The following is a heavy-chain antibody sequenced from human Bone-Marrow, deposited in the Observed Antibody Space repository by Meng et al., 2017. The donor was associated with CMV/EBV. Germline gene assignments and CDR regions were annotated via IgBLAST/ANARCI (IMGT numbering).Heavy chain of an antibody. CDR2: IYYSGRT. J-gene: IGHJ4*02. CDR1: GGSISSGYYY. V-gene: IGHV4-30-4*08. D-gene: IGHD1-26*01. CDR3: ALGVRSRIGSYSS. Sequence: QVHLPFSCPALGNRSHTRCLSFTVSGGSISSGYYYWSWIRQPPGKGREGIAYIYYSGRTDYNLSLKSQVTISVDKAKYQYSLKLSRVTATDTGVYDGALGVRSRIGSYSSWGQGTLVTVSS.